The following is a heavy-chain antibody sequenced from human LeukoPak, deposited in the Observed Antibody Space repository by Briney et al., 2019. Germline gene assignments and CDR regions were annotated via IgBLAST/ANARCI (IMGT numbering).Heavy chain of an antibody. CDR2: ISGSGGST. V-gene: IGHV3-23*01. Sequence: PGGSLRLSCAASGFTLSSYAMSWVRQAPGKGLEWVSAISGSGGSTYYADSVKGRFTISRDNSKNTLYLQMNSLRAEDTAVYYCAKLKDYYDSSGLAPWGQGTLVTVSS. CDR3: AKLKDYYDSSGLAP. CDR1: GFTLSSYA. D-gene: IGHD3-22*01. J-gene: IGHJ5*02.